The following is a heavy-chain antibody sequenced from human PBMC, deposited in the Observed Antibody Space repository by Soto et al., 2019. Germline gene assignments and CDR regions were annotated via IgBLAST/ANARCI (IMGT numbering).Heavy chain of an antibody. Sequence: QVQLVESGGGVVQPGRSLRLSCAASGFTFSSYAMHWVRQAPGKALEWVAVISYDGSNKYYADSVKGRFTISRDNSKNTLYLQMNSLRAEDTAVYYCARDFDYSGQGTLVTVSA. J-gene: IGHJ4*02. CDR3: ARDFDY. CDR2: ISYDGSNK. CDR1: GFTFSSYA. V-gene: IGHV3-30-3*01.